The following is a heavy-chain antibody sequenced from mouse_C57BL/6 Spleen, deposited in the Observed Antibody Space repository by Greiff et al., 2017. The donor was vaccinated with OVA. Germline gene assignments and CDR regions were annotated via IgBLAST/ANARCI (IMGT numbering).Heavy chain of an antibody. CDR3: ARYYGSSYWYFEV. J-gene: IGHJ1*03. Sequence: QVQLQQPGAELVKPGASVKLSCKASGYTFTSYWMQWVKQRPGQGLEWIGEIDPSDSYTNYNQKFKGKATLTVDTSSSTAYMQLSSLTSEDSAVYYCARYYGSSYWYFEVWGTGTTVTVSS. V-gene: IGHV1-50*01. CDR1: GYTFTSYW. CDR2: IDPSDSYT. D-gene: IGHD1-1*01.